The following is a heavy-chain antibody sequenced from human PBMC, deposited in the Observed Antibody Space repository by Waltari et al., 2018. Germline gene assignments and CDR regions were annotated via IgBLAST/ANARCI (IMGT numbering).Heavy chain of an antibody. CDR3: ARSPRGTIGAYYYGMDV. V-gene: IGHV3-74*01. Sequence: EVQLVESGGGLVQPGGSLRLSCDASGFTFSSSWMPSVRQAPGKGLVWVSRSNSDGSSTSYADSVKGRFTISRDNAKNTLYLQMNSLRAEDTAVYYCARSPRGTIGAYYYGMDVWGQGTTVTVSS. J-gene: IGHJ6*02. D-gene: IGHD3-10*01. CDR1: GFTFSSSW. CDR2: SNSDGSST.